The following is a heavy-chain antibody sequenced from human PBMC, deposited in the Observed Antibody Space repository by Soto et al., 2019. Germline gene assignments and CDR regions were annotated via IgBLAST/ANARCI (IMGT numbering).Heavy chain of an antibody. CDR1: GFTFSSYS. CDR3: ASGDSSGYFDY. V-gene: IGHV3-21*01. D-gene: IGHD3-22*01. J-gene: IGHJ4*02. Sequence: GGSLRLSCAASGFTFSSYSMNWVRQAPGKGLEWVSSISSSSSYIYYADSVKGRFTVSRDNAKNSLYLQMNSLRAEDTAVYYCASGDSSGYFDYWGQGTLVTVSS. CDR2: ISSSSSYI.